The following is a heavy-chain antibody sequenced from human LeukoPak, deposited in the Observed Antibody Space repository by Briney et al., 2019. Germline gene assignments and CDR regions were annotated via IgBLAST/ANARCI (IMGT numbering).Heavy chain of an antibody. J-gene: IGHJ6*02. CDR2: IIPILGIA. CDR3: ASGLYYDILTGKGAYYYYGMDV. V-gene: IGHV1-69*04. Sequence: SVKVSCKASGGTFSSYAISWVRQAPGQGLEWMGRIIPILGIANYAQKFQGRVTITADKSTSTAYMELSSLRSEDTAVYYCASGLYYDILTGKGAYYYYGMDVWGQGTTVTVSS. D-gene: IGHD3-9*01. CDR1: GGTFSSYA.